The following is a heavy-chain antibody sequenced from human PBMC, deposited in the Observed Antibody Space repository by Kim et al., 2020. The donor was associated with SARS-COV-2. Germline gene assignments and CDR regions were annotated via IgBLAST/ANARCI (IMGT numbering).Heavy chain of an antibody. Sequence: SETLSLTCTVSGGSISSSSYYWGWIRQPPGKGLEWIGSIYYSGSTYYNPSLKSRVTISVDTSKNQFSLKLSSVTAADTAVYYCARHVRAMVRGVMGGAFDIWGQGTMVTVSS. D-gene: IGHD3-10*01. CDR3: ARHVRAMVRGVMGGAFDI. V-gene: IGHV4-39*01. CDR2: IYYSGST. J-gene: IGHJ3*02. CDR1: GGSISSSSYY.